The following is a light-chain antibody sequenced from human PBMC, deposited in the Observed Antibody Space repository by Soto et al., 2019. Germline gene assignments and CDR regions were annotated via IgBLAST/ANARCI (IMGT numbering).Light chain of an antibody. J-gene: IGLJ1*01. CDR3: AAWDDSLSGNYV. V-gene: IGLV1-47*01. CDR2: RNN. CDR1: SSNIGSNY. Sequence: SALTQPPSASGTPGQRVTISCSGSSSNIGSNYVYWYQQLPGTAPKLLIYRNNQRPSGVPDRFSGSKSGTSASLAISGLRSEDEADYYCAAWDDSLSGNYVFGTGTKGTV.